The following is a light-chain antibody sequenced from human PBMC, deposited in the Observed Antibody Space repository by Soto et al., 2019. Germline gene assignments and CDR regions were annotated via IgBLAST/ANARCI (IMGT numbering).Light chain of an antibody. CDR2: EVS. V-gene: IGLV2-8*02. CDR3: CSYGGRSTYV. CDR1: SSDIGGYNF. Sequence: QSALTQPPSASRSPGQSVAISCTGTSSDIGGYNFVSWYQQHPGQAPKVLLYEVSKRASGVPDRFSGSKSGNTASLTISGLQADDEADYYCCSYGGRSTYVFGTGTKVTVL. J-gene: IGLJ1*01.